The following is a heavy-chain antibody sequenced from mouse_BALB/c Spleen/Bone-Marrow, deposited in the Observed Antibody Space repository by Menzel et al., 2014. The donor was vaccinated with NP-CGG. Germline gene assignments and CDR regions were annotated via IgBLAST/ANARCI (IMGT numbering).Heavy chain of an antibody. V-gene: IGHV7-3*02. CDR2: IRNKANGYTT. CDR3: ARDKGRVFSDY. CDR1: GFTFTDYY. Sequence: EVKLQESGGGLVQPGGSLRLSCATSGFTFTDYYMNWVRQPPGKALEWLGFIRNKANGYTTEYSASVKSRFTISRDNSQNILYLQMNTLRADDSATYYCARDKGRVFSDYWGQGTTLTVSS. J-gene: IGHJ2*01.